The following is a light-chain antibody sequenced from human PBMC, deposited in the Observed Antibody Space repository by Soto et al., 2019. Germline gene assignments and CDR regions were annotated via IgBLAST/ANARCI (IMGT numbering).Light chain of an antibody. V-gene: IGKV3D-11*01. CDR2: DAS. CDR1: QGVSSY. Sequence: EIVLTQSPATLSLSPGERATLSCRASQGVSSYLAWYQQKPGQAPRLLIYDASNRATGIPARFSGSGSGTEFTLTISSLQPDDFATYYCQQYNSYSYTFGQGTRLEI. CDR3: QQYNSYSYT. J-gene: IGKJ5*01.